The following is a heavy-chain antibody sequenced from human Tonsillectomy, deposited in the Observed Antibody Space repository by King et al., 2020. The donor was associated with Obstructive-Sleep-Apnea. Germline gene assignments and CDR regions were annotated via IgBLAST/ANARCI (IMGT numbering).Heavy chain of an antibody. CDR3: ARLLIDSSSSSGINYYSYFGMDV. CDR1: GYSFTNYW. CDR2: IDPSDSYT. V-gene: IGHV5-10-1*03. Sequence: AQLVQSGAEVKKPGESLRISCKGSGYSFTNYWINWVRQMPGKGLEWMGRIDPSDSYTKYSPSFQGHVSISTDKSITTAYLQWSSLKASDTARYYCARLLIDSSSSSGINYYSYFGMDVWGQGTTVTVSS. D-gene: IGHD6-6*01. J-gene: IGHJ6*02.